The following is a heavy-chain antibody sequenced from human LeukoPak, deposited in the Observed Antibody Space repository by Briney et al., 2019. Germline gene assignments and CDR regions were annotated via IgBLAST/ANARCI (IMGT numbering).Heavy chain of an antibody. CDR2: IIPAFGTA. J-gene: IGHJ6*03. CDR1: GGTFSSYS. D-gene: IGHD3-22*01. CDR3: ASEGNYDSSGYSRYNYYYMDV. Sequence: SVKVSCKGSGGTFSSYSISWVRQAPGQGLEWMGGIIPAFGTAHYAQKFQGRVTFTKDESTTTAYMELRSLRSEDTAVYYCASEGNYDSSGYSRYNYYYMDVWGKGTAVTVSS. V-gene: IGHV1-69*05.